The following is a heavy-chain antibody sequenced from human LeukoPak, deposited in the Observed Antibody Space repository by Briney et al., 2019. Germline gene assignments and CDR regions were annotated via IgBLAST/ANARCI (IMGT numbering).Heavy chain of an antibody. CDR2: IYYSGST. Sequence: SETLSLTCTVSGGSMSSYYWSWIRQPPGKGLEWIGYIYYSGSTYYNPSLKSRVTISVDTSKNQFSLKLSSVTAADTAVYYCARGAKNSRDYFDYWGQGTLVTVSP. CDR1: GGSMSSYY. V-gene: IGHV4-59*06. J-gene: IGHJ4*02. D-gene: IGHD2/OR15-2a*01. CDR3: ARGAKNSRDYFDY.